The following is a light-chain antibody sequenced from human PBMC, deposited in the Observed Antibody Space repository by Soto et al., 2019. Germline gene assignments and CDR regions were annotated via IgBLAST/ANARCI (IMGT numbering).Light chain of an antibody. Sequence: EIVLTQSPATLSFSPGERSTLSCISSQSVSSYLAWYQQKPGQAPRLLIYDASNRATGIPARFSGSGSGTDFTLTISSLEPEDFAVYYCQQRSNWPPLTFGGGTKVDIK. V-gene: IGKV3-11*01. CDR2: DAS. J-gene: IGKJ4*01. CDR3: QQRSNWPPLT. CDR1: QSVSSY.